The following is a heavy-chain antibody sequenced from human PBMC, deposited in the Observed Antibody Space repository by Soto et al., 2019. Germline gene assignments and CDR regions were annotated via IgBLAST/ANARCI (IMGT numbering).Heavy chain of an antibody. V-gene: IGHV4-34*01. CDR2: INHSGST. D-gene: IGHD3-10*01. J-gene: IGHJ4*02. CDR3: ARVQLGYYGSGSYYRY. Sequence: PSETLSLTCAVYGGSFSGYYWSWIRQPPGKGLEWIGEINHSGSTNYNPSLKSRVTISVDTSKNQFSLKLSSVTAADTAVYYCARVQLGYYGSGSYYRYWGQGTLVTVSS. CDR1: GGSFSGYY.